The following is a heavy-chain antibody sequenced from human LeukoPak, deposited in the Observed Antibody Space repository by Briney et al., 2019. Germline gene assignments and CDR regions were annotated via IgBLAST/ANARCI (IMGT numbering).Heavy chain of an antibody. CDR1: GFSFSTIY. Sequence: EGSLRLSCAASGFSFSTIYMSWVRQTPGQGLEWVANINVDGTAEYYVDSVKGRFTISRDNAKNSLYLQMNSLRAEDTAVYYCARDPYRFAFDIWGRGTVVLVSS. J-gene: IGHJ3*02. D-gene: IGHD1-26*01. CDR2: INVDGTAE. V-gene: IGHV3-7*03. CDR3: ARDPYRFAFDI.